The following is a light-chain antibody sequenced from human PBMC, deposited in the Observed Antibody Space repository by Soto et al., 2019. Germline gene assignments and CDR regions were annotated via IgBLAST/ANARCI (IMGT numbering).Light chain of an antibody. Sequence: DIVLTQSPSTLSSSPGDRVPLSCRASQYINTRLAWYQHRPGQAPRLLIYDASNRATGIPARFSGSGSGTDFTLTISSLEPEDFAVYYCQQRSNWPLITFGQGTRLEIK. CDR1: QYINTR. V-gene: IGKV3-11*01. J-gene: IGKJ5*01. CDR3: QQRSNWPLIT. CDR2: DAS.